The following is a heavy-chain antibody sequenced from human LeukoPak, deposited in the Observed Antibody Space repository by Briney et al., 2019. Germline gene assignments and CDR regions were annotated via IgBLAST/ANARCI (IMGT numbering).Heavy chain of an antibody. V-gene: IGHV3-74*01. D-gene: IGHD6-6*01. CDR3: ARVRGSPDAFDI. CDR2: INSDGSST. J-gene: IGHJ3*02. CDR1: GFTFSSYW. Sequence: GGSLRLSCAASGFTFSSYWMHWVRQAPGKGLVWVSRINSDGSSTSYADSVKGRFTISRDNAMNSLYLQMNSLRAEDTAVYYCARVRGSPDAFDIWGQGTMVTVSS.